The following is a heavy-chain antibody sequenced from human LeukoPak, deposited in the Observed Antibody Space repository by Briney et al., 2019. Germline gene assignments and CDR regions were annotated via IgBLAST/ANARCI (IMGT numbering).Heavy chain of an antibody. J-gene: IGHJ4*02. CDR1: GGTFSSHA. CDR2: IIPIFGTA. D-gene: IGHD5-18*01. Sequence: ASVKVSCKASGGTFSSHAISWVRQAPGQGLEWMGGIIPIFGTANYTQKFQGRVTITTDESTSTAYMELSSLRSEDTAVYYCARAKSGYSFDYWGQGTLVTVSS. V-gene: IGHV1-69*05. CDR3: ARAKSGYSFDY.